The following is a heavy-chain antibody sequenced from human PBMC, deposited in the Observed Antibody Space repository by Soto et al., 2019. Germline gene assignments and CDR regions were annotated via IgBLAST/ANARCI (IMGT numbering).Heavy chain of an antibody. D-gene: IGHD1-26*01. J-gene: IGHJ6*02. Sequence: QVQLVQSGAEVKKPGASVKVSCKASGYTFTTYALHWVRQATGQRHEWMGWINPASGHTKYSKRFQDRVTDTRDTAASTGYMELSSLRSEDTAVYYCGRSVVGDTGVIRYNARDVVGQGITVTVSS. V-gene: IGHV1-3*01. CDR1: GYTFTTYA. CDR3: GRSVVGDTGVIRYNARDV. CDR2: INPASGHT.